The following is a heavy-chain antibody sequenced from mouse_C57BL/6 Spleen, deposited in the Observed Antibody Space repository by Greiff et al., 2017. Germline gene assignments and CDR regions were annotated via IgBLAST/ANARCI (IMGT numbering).Heavy chain of an antibody. CDR2: ISDGGSYT. D-gene: IGHD2-2*01. Sequence: DVHLVESGGGLVKPGGSLKLSCAASGFTFSSYAMSWVRQTPEKRLEWVATISDGGSYTYYPDNVKGRFTISRDNAKNNLYLQRSHLKSEDTAMYYGAREPYGYGSGLYAMDYWGQGTSVTVSS. CDR3: AREPYGYGSGLYAMDY. CDR1: GFTFSSYA. V-gene: IGHV5-4*01. J-gene: IGHJ4*01.